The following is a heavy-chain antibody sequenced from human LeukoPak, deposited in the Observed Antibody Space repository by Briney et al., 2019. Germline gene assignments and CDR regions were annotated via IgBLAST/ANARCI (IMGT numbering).Heavy chain of an antibody. CDR1: GFAASSNY. D-gene: IGHD4-23*01. Sequence: GGSLRLSCAASGFAASSNYMSWVRQAPGKGLEWVSVIYSGGSTYYADSVKGRFTISRDNSKNTLYLQMNSLRAEDTAVYYCARGGKDIRYFDYWGQGTLVTVSS. CDR2: IYSGGST. J-gene: IGHJ4*02. V-gene: IGHV3-66*01. CDR3: ARGGKDIRYFDY.